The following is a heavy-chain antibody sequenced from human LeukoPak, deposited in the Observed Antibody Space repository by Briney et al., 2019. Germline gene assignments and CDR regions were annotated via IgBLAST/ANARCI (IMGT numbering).Heavy chain of an antibody. D-gene: IGHD3-10*01. V-gene: IGHV4-4*07. J-gene: IGHJ6*03. CDR1: GGSISIYY. Sequence: SETLSLTCTVSGGSISIYYWNWIRQPAGKGPEWIGRIFTGGITNYNPSLKSRVTMSVDTSKNQFSLNLSSVIAADTAIYYCARETSGTYYNPLGYMDVWGKGTTVTVSS. CDR3: ARETSGTYYNPLGYMDV. CDR2: IFTGGIT.